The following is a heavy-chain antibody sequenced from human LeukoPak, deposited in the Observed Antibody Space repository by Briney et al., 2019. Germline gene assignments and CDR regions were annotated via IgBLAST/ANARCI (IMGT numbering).Heavy chain of an antibody. J-gene: IGHJ4*02. CDR2: ISSNGGST. D-gene: IGHD6-19*01. CDR3: VKCSSGWYFDY. CDR1: GFTFSSYA. Sequence: PGGSLRLSCSASGFTFSSYAMHWVRQAPGRGLEYVSAISSNGGSTYYADSVKGRFTISRDNSKNTLYLQMSSLRAEDTAVYYCVKCSSGWYFDYWGQGTLVTVSS. V-gene: IGHV3-64D*06.